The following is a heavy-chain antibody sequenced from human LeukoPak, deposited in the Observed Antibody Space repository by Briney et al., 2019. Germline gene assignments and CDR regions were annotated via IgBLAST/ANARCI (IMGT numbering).Heavy chain of an antibody. V-gene: IGHV3-74*03. Sequence: PGGSLRLSCAVSGFTFTNYWMHWVRQPPGKGLVWVSCLQSDGIITTYADSVKGRFTISRDTAKNTLYLQMNSLKAEDTGVYYCAKDFISVLRGSAVDVWGQGTTVTVSS. CDR2: LQSDGIIT. CDR3: AKDFISVLRGSAVDV. J-gene: IGHJ6*02. D-gene: IGHD3-10*01. CDR1: GFTFTNYW.